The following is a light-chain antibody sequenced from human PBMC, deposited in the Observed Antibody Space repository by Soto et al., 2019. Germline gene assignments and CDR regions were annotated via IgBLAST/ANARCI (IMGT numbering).Light chain of an antibody. Sequence: DIQMTQSPSALSASVGGRVTITCRASQGISTYLNWYQQKPGKAPKLLIYAASSLQSGVPSRFSGSGSETDFTLTSSSLQPEDFATYSCQQSYSTTWTFGQGTKVDIK. CDR3: QQSYSTTWT. CDR2: AAS. J-gene: IGKJ1*01. CDR1: QGISTY. V-gene: IGKV1-39*01.